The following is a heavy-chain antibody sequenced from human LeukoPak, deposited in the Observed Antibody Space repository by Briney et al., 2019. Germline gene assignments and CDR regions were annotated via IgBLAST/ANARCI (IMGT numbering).Heavy chain of an antibody. J-gene: IGHJ4*02. CDR3: ARTQGLAAAHFDY. V-gene: IGHV5-51*01. CDR2: IYPGDSDT. CDR1: GYSFTSFW. Sequence: GESLKISCKGSGYSFTSFWIAWVRQMPGKGLEWMGIIYPGDSDTIYSPSFQGQVTISADKSITTAYLQWSSLETSDSAMYYCARTQGLAAAHFDYWGQGTLVTVSS. D-gene: IGHD6-13*01.